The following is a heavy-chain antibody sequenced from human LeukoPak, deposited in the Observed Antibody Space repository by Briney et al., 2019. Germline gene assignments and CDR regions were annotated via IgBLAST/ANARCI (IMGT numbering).Heavy chain of an antibody. V-gene: IGHV4-39*01. CDR3: ARPRRDGRNCSGGSCQSYYFDY. CDR1: GGSISSSSYY. Sequence: SETLSLTCTVSGGSISSSSYYWGWIRQPPGKGLEWIGSIYYSGSTYYNPSLKSRVTISVDTSKNQFSLKPSSVTAADTAVYYCARPRRDGRNCSGGSCQSYYFDYWGQGTLVTVSS. J-gene: IGHJ4*02. CDR2: IYYSGST. D-gene: IGHD2-15*01.